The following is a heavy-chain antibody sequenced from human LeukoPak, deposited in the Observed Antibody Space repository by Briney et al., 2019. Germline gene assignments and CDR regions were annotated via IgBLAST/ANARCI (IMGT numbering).Heavy chain of an antibody. J-gene: IGHJ4*02. CDR1: GFTFSSYA. V-gene: IGHV3-53*01. Sequence: GGSLRLSCAASGFTFSSYAMNWVRQAPGKGLEWVSVIYSGGSTYYADSVKGRFTISRDNSKNTLYLQMNSLRAEDTAMYYCARDLDYWGQGTLVTVSS. CDR3: ARDLDY. CDR2: IYSGGST.